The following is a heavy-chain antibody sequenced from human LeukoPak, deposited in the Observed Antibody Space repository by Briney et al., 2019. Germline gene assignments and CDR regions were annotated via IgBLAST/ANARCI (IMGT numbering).Heavy chain of an antibody. J-gene: IGHJ4*02. CDR1: GFTLTNYA. V-gene: IGHV7-4-1*02. D-gene: IGHD6-13*01. Sequence: ASVKVSCKASGFTLTNYAMNWVRQAPGQGLEWMGWINTNSGNPTYAQGFTGRFVFSGESSVSTTYLQISSLKAEDTAVYYCAKDVRRLGIASSGFDYWGQGSLVTVSS. CDR2: INTNSGNP. CDR3: AKDVRRLGIASSGFDY.